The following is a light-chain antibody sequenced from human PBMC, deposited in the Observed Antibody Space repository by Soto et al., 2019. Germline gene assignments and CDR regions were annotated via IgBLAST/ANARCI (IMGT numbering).Light chain of an antibody. V-gene: IGKV1-5*01. J-gene: IGKJ2*03. CDR1: QSISFW. CDR2: DAS. CDR3: QQYNSFAPYS. Sequence: DIQMTQSPSTLSASVGDRVTITCRSSQSISFWLAWYQQKPGKAPKLLIYDASTLYSGVPSRFSGSRSGTELTLTISSLQPDDFGSYYCQQYNSFAPYSFGQGTKLEI.